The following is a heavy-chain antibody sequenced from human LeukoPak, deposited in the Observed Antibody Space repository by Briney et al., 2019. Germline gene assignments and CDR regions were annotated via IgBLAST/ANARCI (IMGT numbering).Heavy chain of an antibody. Sequence: ASVKVSCKASGYTFTGYYMHWVRQAPGQGLEWMGIINPSGGSTSYAQKFQGRVTMTRDTSTSTVYMELSSLRSEDTAVYYCARASWSITMIVVVTPFGMDVWGQGTTVTVSS. CDR3: ARASWSITMIVVVTPFGMDV. CDR1: GYTFTGYY. CDR2: INPSGGST. J-gene: IGHJ6*02. D-gene: IGHD3-22*01. V-gene: IGHV1-46*01.